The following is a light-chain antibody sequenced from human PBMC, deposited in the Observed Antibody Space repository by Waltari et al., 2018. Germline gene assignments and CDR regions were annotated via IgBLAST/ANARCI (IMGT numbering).Light chain of an antibody. CDR2: DVS. Sequence: QSALTQPASVSGSPGQSITISCTGTSSDVGGYNYVAWYQQHPGKALKLLIYDVSNRHSGVSNRFSGSKSGNTASLTISGLQAEDEADYYCSSYISGSTPVVFGGGTKLTVL. CDR3: SSYISGSTPVV. J-gene: IGLJ2*01. CDR1: SSDVGGYNY. V-gene: IGLV2-14*01.